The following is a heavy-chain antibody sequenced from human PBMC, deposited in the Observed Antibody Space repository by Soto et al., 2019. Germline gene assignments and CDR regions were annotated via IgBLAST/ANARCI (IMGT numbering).Heavy chain of an antibody. CDR1: GGSISSSDYY. CDR2: INYSGST. D-gene: IGHD2-2*01. J-gene: IGHJ4*02. Sequence: SETLSLTCTVSGGSISSSDYYWAWIRQPPGKGLEWIANINYSGSTYYNPSLKSRVAISVDTSANQVSLKVTSVTAADTAVYFCARVRTEYAGLDYWGQGTLVTVSS. V-gene: IGHV4-39*01. CDR3: ARVRTEYAGLDY.